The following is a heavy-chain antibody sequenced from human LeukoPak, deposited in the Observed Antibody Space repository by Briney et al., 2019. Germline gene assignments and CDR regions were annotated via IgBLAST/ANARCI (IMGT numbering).Heavy chain of an antibody. CDR1: GGSISSGDYY. CDR2: IYDSGST. Sequence: PSETLSLTCTVSGGSISSGDYYWSWLRQPPGKGLEWIGYIYDSGSTYYNPSLKSRVTTSVDTSKNQFSLKLSSVSAADTAVYYCARAAYYDSSGYYHDYWGQGTLVTVSS. D-gene: IGHD3-22*01. J-gene: IGHJ4*02. CDR3: ARAAYYDSSGYYHDY. V-gene: IGHV4-30-4*02.